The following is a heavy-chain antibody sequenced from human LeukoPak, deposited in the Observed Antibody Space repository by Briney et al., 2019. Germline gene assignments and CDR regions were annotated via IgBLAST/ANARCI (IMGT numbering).Heavy chain of an antibody. CDR2: IYYSGST. V-gene: IGHV4-30-4*01. CDR3: ARDMVFALPAATNYYYGMDV. J-gene: IGHJ6*02. D-gene: IGHD2-2*01. CDR1: GGSISSYY. Sequence: SETLSLTCTVSGGSISSYYWSWIRQPPGKGLEWIGYIYYSGSTYYNPSLKSRVTISVDTSKNQFSLKLSSVTAADTAVYYCARDMVFALPAATNYYYGMDVWGQGTTVTVSS.